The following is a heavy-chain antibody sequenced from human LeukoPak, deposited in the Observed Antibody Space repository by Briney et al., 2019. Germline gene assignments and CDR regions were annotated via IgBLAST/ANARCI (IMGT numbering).Heavy chain of an antibody. CDR2: IYYNGST. D-gene: IGHD3-10*01. Sequence: SETLSLTCTVSGGSISSYYWSWIRQPPGKGLEWIGYIYYNGSTNYNPSLKSRVTISVDTSKNQFSLKLSSVTAADTAVYYCARFTYYYGSGSNDAFDIWGQGTMVTVSS. CDR1: GGSISSYY. CDR3: ARFTYYYGSGSNDAFDI. J-gene: IGHJ3*02. V-gene: IGHV4-59*01.